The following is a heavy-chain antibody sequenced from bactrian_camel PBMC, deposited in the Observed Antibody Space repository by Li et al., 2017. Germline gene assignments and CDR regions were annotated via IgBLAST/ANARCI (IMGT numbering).Heavy chain of an antibody. D-gene: IGHD2*01. CDR3: AAFCSGGYWSFKY. CDR2: INTGGGDAT. V-gene: IGHV3S31*01. CDR1: GIAEGTNC. Sequence: DVQLVESGGGSVQAGGSLRLSCEASGIAEGTNCIGWFRQVPGKEREGVAAINTGGGDATYYAASVKGRFAISRDNAKNTVYLQMNSLKPEDTAMYYCAAFCSGGYWSFKYWGQGTQVTVS. J-gene: IGHJ4*01.